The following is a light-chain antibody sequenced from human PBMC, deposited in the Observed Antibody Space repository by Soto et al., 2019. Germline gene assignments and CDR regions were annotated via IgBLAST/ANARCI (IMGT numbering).Light chain of an antibody. V-gene: IGLV4-69*01. CDR1: SGHSTFA. CDR3: QTWGTAIV. CDR2: VNTDGSH. Sequence: QPVLTQSPSASASLGASVKLTCTLSSGHSTFAIAWHQQQPEKGPRYLMKVNTDGSHNKGDGIPDRFSGSSSGLERYLTISSLQSEDEAYYYCQTWGTAIVFGGGTKLTVL. J-gene: IGLJ2*01.